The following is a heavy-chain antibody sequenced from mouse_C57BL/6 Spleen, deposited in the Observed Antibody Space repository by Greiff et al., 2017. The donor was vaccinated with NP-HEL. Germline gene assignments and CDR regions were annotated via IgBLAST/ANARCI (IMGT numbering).Heavy chain of an antibody. Sequence: LVKPGASVKMSCKASGYTFTDYNMHWVKQSHGKSLEWIGYINPNNGGTSYNQKFKGKATLTVNKSSSTAYMELRSLTSEDSAVYYCARSGYYYGSRIDYWGQGTTLTVSS. V-gene: IGHV1-22*01. CDR1: GYTFTDYN. CDR3: ARSGYYYGSRIDY. D-gene: IGHD1-1*01. CDR2: INPNNGGT. J-gene: IGHJ2*01.